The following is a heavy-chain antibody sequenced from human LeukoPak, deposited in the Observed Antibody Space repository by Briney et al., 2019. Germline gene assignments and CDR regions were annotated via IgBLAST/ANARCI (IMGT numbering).Heavy chain of an antibody. Sequence: RSSETLSLTCTVSGGSISSYYWSWTRQPPGKGLEWIGYIYYSGSTNYNPSLKSRVTISVDTSKNQFSLKLSSVTAADTAVYYCARDTPQVEGTFDIWGQGTMVTVSS. J-gene: IGHJ3*02. CDR1: GGSISSYY. D-gene: IGHD2-15*01. V-gene: IGHV4-59*01. CDR2: IYYSGST. CDR3: ARDTPQVEGTFDI.